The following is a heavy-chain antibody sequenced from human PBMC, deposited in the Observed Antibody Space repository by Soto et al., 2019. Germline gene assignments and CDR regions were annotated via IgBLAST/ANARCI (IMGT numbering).Heavy chain of an antibody. CDR2: IYHSGST. CDR3: ASRTAVIAARSPFDY. V-gene: IGHV4-4*02. CDR1: GGSISSSNW. J-gene: IGHJ4*02. D-gene: IGHD6-6*01. Sequence: QVQLQESGPGLVKPSGTLSLTCAVSGGSISSSNWWSWVRQPPGKGLEWIGDIYHSGSTNYNPSLKSRVTISVDKSKSQFPLQLSSVTAADTAVYYCASRTAVIAARSPFDYWGQGTLVTVSS.